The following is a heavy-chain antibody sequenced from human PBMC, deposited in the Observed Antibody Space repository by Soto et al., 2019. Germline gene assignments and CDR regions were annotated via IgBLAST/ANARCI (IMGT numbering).Heavy chain of an antibody. D-gene: IGHD2-2*01. CDR2: ISSSSSYI. CDR3: ASARGYCSSTSCPEENDY. J-gene: IGHJ4*02. V-gene: IGHV3-21*01. CDR1: GFTFSSYS. Sequence: GVSLRLSCAASGFTFSSYSMNWVRQAPGKGLEWVSSISSSSSYIYYADSVKGRFTISRDNAKNSLYLQMNSLRAEDTAVYYCASARGYCSSTSCPEENDYWGQGTLVTVSS.